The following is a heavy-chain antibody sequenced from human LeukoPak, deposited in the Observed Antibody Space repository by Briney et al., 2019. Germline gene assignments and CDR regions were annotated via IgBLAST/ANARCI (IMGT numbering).Heavy chain of an antibody. CDR1: GFTFNNYG. CDR2: ISGSGDNT. CDR3: AKEGQTVAGNGYFDY. V-gene: IGHV3-23*01. D-gene: IGHD6-19*01. Sequence: GGSLRLSCAASGFTFNNYGMSWVRQAPGKGLEWVSAISGSGDNTYYTDSVKGRFTISRDNPQNTLFLQMDSLRAEDTAIYYCAKEGQTVAGNGYFDYWGQGTLVTVSS. J-gene: IGHJ4*02.